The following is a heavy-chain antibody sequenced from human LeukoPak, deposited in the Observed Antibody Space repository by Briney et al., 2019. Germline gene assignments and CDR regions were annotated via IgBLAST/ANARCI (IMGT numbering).Heavy chain of an antibody. D-gene: IGHD3-22*01. CDR1: GYTLTSYD. V-gene: IGHV1-8*03. CDR2: MNPNSGNT. Sequence: ASVKVSCKASGYTLTSYDINWVRQATGQGLEWMGWMNPNSGNTGYAQKFQGRVTITRNTSISTAYMELSSLRSEDTAVYYCARGRPTMIVDCWGQGTLVTVSS. J-gene: IGHJ4*02. CDR3: ARGRPTMIVDC.